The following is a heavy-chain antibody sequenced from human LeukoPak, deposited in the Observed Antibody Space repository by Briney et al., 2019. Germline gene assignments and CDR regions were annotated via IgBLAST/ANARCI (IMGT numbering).Heavy chain of an antibody. CDR3: ARGNKMGTVGASYYFDY. V-gene: IGHV4-31*03. Sequence: SETLSLTCTVSGCSISGGGYYWSWIRQHPGKGLEWIGYIYYSGSTYYNPSLKSRVTISVDTSKNQFSLKLSSVTAADTAVYYCARGNKMGTVGASYYFDYWGQGTLVTVSS. CDR1: GCSISGGGYY. J-gene: IGHJ4*02. CDR2: IYYSGST. D-gene: IGHD1-26*01.